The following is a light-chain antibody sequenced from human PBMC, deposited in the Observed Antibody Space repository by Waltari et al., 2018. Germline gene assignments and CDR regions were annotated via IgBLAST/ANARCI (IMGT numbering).Light chain of an antibody. V-gene: IGLV1-40*01. Sequence: QSVLTQPPSVSGAPGQRVTISCTGRGSNIGAGYDVHWYQQLPRAAPTLLIYGSTSRPLGVPDRFFGSTSGTSASLAITGLQAEDEADYYCQSYDTSLRVVFGGGTKLTVL. CDR1: GSNIGAGYD. CDR3: QSYDTSLRVV. CDR2: GST. J-gene: IGLJ2*01.